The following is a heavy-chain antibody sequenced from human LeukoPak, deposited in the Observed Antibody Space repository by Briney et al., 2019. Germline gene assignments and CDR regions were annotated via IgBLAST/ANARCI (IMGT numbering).Heavy chain of an antibody. CDR1: GGSFSGYY. CDR2: INHGATT. CDR3: ARGKRPSSGWYGVLDY. D-gene: IGHD6-19*01. V-gene: IGHV4-34*01. Sequence: PSETLSLTCAVHGGSFSGYYWSWVRQPPGKGLEWIGHINHGATTNFNPSLKSRVTISGDTATNQFSLRLSSVSVADTAVYYCARGKRPSSGWYGVLDYWGQGILVTVSS. J-gene: IGHJ4*02.